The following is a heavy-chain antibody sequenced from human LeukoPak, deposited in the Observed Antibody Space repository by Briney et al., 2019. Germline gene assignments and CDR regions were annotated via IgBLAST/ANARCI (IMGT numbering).Heavy chain of an antibody. CDR3: ARGTSGYSYGSGSLHY. V-gene: IGHV3-21*01. CDR2: ISSSSSYT. CDR1: GFTFSSYS. D-gene: IGHD5-18*01. Sequence: GGSLRLSCAASGFTFSSYSMNWVRQAPGKGLEWVSSISSSSSYTYYADSVKGRFTISRDNAKNSLYLQMNSLRAEDTAVYYCARGTSGYSYGSGSLHYWGQGTLVTVSS. J-gene: IGHJ4*02.